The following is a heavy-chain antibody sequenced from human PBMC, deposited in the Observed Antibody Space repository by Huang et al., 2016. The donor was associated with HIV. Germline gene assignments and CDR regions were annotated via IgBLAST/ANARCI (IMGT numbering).Heavy chain of an antibody. D-gene: IGHD3-22*01. CDR2: INSDGSSS. V-gene: IGHV3-74*01. CDR3: VRDPRIQSWLNYFDY. CDR1: GFTFSRYW. J-gene: IGHJ4*02. Sequence: EVQLVESGGGLVQPGGSLRLSCAASGFTFSRYWMHWVRQVPGKGLVWVSRINSDGSSSGYADSVKGRFTISRDNAKNTVNLQMNSLRVEDTGVYYCVRDPRIQSWLNYFDYWGQGTLVSVSS.